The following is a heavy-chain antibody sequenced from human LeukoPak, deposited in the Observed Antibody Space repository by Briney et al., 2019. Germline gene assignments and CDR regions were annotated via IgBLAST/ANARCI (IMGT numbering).Heavy chain of an antibody. CDR1: FSSFNKAW. CDR3: STHPTSGF. V-gene: IGHV3-15*07. J-gene: IGHJ4*02. CDR2: MKSTTDGGST. Sequence: XGSLRLSCAGSFSSFNKAWMNWVRQAPGKGLEWVGRMKSTTDGGSTDYAAPVKGRFIISRDDSEKMAYLEMNRLKIEDTAVYYCSTHPTSGFWGQGTLVTVSS. D-gene: IGHD2-15*01.